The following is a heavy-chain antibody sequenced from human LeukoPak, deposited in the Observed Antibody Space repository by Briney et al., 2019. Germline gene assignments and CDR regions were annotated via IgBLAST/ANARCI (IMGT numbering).Heavy chain of an antibody. J-gene: IGHJ4*02. Sequence: PSETLSLTCAVSGGSISSSSYYWGWIRQPPGKGLEWIGNTYSGGSTYYNPSLKSRVTISVDTSKNQFSLKLTSVTAADTAVYYCARGPDYGVYFDYWGQGTLVTVSS. CDR2: TYSGGST. V-gene: IGHV4-39*01. CDR1: GGSISSSSYY. CDR3: ARGPDYGVYFDY. D-gene: IGHD4-17*01.